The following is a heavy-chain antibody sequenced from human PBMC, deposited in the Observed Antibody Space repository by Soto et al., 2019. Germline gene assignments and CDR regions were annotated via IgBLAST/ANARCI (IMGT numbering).Heavy chain of an antibody. V-gene: IGHV4-31*03. D-gene: IGHD5-12*01. CDR1: GGSISSGGYY. J-gene: IGHJ6*02. CDR3: ARELDVEMATIKNSYYYYGMDV. CDR2: IYYSGST. Sequence: PLETLSLTCTVSGGSISSGGYYWSWIRQHPGKGLEWIGYIYYSGSTYYNPSLKSRVTISVDTSKNQFSLKLSSVTAADTAVYYCARELDVEMATIKNSYYYYGMDVWGQGTTVTVSS.